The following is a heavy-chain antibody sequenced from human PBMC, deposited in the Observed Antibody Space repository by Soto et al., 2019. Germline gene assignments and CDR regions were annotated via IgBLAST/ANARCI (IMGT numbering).Heavy chain of an antibody. V-gene: IGHV3-13*01. Sequence: EVQLVESGGGLVQPGGSLRLSCAASGFNFSSYDMNWVRQATGKGLEWVSVIGTAGDTYYPGSVKGRFTISRENAKKSLYLQMNSLRAEDTAVYYCARGQPPNYYDISVYEYYFDYWGQGTLVTVSS. CDR2: IGTAGDT. CDR1: GFNFSSYD. J-gene: IGHJ4*02. D-gene: IGHD3-22*01. CDR3: ARGQPPNYYDISVYEYYFDY.